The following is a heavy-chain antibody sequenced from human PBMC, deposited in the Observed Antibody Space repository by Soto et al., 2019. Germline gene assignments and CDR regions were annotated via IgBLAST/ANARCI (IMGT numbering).Heavy chain of an antibody. CDR2: IYPGDSDT. V-gene: IGHV5-51*01. D-gene: IGHD1-26*01. CDR1: GYSFTSYW. CDR3: ARLIGSGGPNRIYYYYGMDV. J-gene: IGHJ6*02. Sequence: GESLKISCKGSGYSFTSYWIGWVRQMPGKGLEWMGIIYPGDSDTRYSPSFQGQVTISADKSISTAYLQWSSLKASDTAMYYRARLIGSGGPNRIYYYYGMDVWGQGTTVTVSS.